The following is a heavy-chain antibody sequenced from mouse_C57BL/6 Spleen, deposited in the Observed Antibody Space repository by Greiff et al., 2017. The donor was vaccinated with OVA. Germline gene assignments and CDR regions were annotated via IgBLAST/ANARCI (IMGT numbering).Heavy chain of an antibody. J-gene: IGHJ1*03. Sequence: QVQLKQPGAELVKPGASVKISCKASGYTFTSYWITWVKQRPGQGLEWIGDIYPGSGSTNYNEKFKSKATLTVDTSSSTAYMQLSSLTSEDSAVYYCARSPLITTVVYWYFDVWGTGTTVTVSS. CDR1: GYTFTSYW. V-gene: IGHV1-55*01. D-gene: IGHD1-1*01. CDR2: IYPGSGST. CDR3: ARSPLITTVVYWYFDV.